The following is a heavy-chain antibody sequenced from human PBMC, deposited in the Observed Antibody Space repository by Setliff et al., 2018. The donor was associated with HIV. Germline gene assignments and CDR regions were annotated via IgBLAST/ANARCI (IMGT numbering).Heavy chain of an antibody. D-gene: IGHD3-22*01. Sequence: KPSETLSLTCTVSGGSISSGSYYWSWIRQPAGKGLEWIGHIYTSGSTNYNPSPKSRVTISVDTSKNQFSLKLSSVTAADTAVYYCARDRYDSSGLNWFDPWGQGTLVTVSS. J-gene: IGHJ5*02. CDR3: ARDRYDSSGLNWFDP. CDR1: GGSISSGSYY. CDR2: IYTSGST. V-gene: IGHV4-61*09.